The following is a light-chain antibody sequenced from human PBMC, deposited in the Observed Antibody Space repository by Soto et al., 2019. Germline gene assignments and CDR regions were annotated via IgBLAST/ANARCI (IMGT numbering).Light chain of an antibody. CDR3: CSFGRSGTI. Sequence: QSALTQPASVSGSPGQSITISCNGTSSDIGSYDLLSWYQQHPGKAPKLMIYDVTKRPAGVSDRFSGSKSANTAALTSPGLQDEDEADYYCCSFGRSGTIFGGGTKLTVL. CDR2: DVT. V-gene: IGLV2-23*02. CDR1: SSDIGSYDL. J-gene: IGLJ2*01.